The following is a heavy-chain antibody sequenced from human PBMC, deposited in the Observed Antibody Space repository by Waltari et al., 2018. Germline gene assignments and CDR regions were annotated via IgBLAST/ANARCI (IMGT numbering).Heavy chain of an antibody. Sequence: QVQLQESGPGLVKPSQTLSLTCTVSGGSISSGGYYWSWIRQHPGKGLEWIGYIYYSGRTYYNPSLKSRVTISVDTSKNQFSLKLSSVTAADTAVYYCARDRGFYYDSSGYYPDAFDIWGQGTMVTVSS. D-gene: IGHD3-22*01. V-gene: IGHV4-31*03. CDR3: ARDRGFYYDSSGYYPDAFDI. J-gene: IGHJ3*02. CDR2: IYYSGRT. CDR1: GGSISSGGYY.